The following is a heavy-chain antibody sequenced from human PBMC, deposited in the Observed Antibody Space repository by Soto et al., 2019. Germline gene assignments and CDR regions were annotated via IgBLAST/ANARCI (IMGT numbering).Heavy chain of an antibody. Sequence: QVQLQESGPGLVKPSETLSLTCTVAGGSLTDHYWNWFRQSPGRGLQWIGYVYYSGATSYNPSLASRVTRTVDTSKNKFSLKLRSVTAADTAVYFCSRGNDWKSSTFDIWGQWTMVSVSS. V-gene: IGHV4-59*11. CDR1: GGSLTDHY. CDR3: SRGNDWKSSTFDI. CDR2: VYYSGAT. J-gene: IGHJ3*02. D-gene: IGHD2-21*01.